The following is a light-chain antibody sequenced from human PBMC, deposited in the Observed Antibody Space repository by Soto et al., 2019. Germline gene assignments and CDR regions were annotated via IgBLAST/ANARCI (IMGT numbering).Light chain of an antibody. CDR2: DNN. Sequence: QSVLTQPPSASGTPGQRVTISYSGSSSNVGSHTVNWYQQVPGTAPKLLIYDNNRRPSGVPDRFSGSKSATSASLAISGLQSDDEADYYCAAWDDSLNGVFGGGTKLTVL. CDR1: SSNVGSHT. V-gene: IGLV1-44*01. CDR3: AAWDDSLNGV. J-gene: IGLJ2*01.